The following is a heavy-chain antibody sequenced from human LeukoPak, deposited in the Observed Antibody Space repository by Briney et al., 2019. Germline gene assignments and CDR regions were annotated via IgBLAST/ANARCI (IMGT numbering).Heavy chain of an antibody. J-gene: IGHJ4*02. CDR1: GFTFSSYD. CDR2: ISAAGDT. V-gene: IGHV3-13*01. Sequence: PGGSLRLSCAASGFTFSSYDMHWVRQATGKGLEWVSAISAAGDTYYLDSVKGRFTISRENAKNSLYLQMNSLRAGGTAVYYCVALGDRIYWGQGTLVTVPS. D-gene: IGHD2-21*02. CDR3: VALGDRIY.